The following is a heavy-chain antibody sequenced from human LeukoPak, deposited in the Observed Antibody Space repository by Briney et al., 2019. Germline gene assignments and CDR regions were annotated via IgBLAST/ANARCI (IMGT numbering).Heavy chain of an antibody. CDR1: GGSISSSSYY. V-gene: IGHV4-39*01. Sequence: SGTLSLTCTVSGGSISSSSYYWGWIRQPPGKGLGWIVTIYYSGNTYYNPSIKSRVSISVDTSKKQFSLKLSSVTAADTAVYYCARQAVADNGFDYWGQGTLVTVPS. J-gene: IGHJ4*02. D-gene: IGHD6-19*01. CDR3: ARQAVADNGFDY. CDR2: IYYSGNT.